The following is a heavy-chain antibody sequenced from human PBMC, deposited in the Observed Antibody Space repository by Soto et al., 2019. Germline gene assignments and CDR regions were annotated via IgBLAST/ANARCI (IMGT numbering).Heavy chain of an antibody. CDR1: GGSFSSGGYY. CDR3: ARATSFSGHHGY. J-gene: IGHJ4*02. V-gene: IGHV4-31*03. D-gene: IGHD2-8*02. CDR2: IYYSGST. Sequence: SETLSLTCTVSGGSFSSGGYYWSWIRQLPGKGLEWIGYIYYSGSTYYNPSLKSRFTISLDTSKNQFSLKLSPVTAADTAVYYCARATSFSGHHGYWGQGTLVTVSS.